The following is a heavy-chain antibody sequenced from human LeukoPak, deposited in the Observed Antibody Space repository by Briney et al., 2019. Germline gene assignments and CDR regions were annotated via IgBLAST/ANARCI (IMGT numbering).Heavy chain of an antibody. CDR1: GFTFSSYG. CDR2: IRYDGSNK. J-gene: IGHJ5*02. Sequence: GALRLSCAASGFTFSSYGMHWVRQAPGKGLEWVAFIRYDGSNKYYADSVKGRFTISRDNSKNTLYLQMNSLRAEDTAVYYCAKDSSSWYGGWFDPWGQGTLVTVSS. CDR3: AKDSSSWYGGWFDP. D-gene: IGHD6-13*01. V-gene: IGHV3-30*02.